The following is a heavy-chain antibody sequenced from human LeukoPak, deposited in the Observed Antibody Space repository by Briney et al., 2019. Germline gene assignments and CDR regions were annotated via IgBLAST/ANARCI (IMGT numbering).Heavy chain of an antibody. CDR1: GFTFSSYA. Sequence: PGGSLRLSCAASGFTFSSYAMSWVRQAPGKGLEWVSAISGSGGSTYYADSVKGRFTISRDNSKNTLYLQMNSRRAEDTAVYYCAKSYCDSSGYCYFVYWGQGTLVTVSS. J-gene: IGHJ4*02. CDR2: ISGSGGST. CDR3: AKSYCDSSGYCYFVY. V-gene: IGHV3-23*01. D-gene: IGHD3-22*01.